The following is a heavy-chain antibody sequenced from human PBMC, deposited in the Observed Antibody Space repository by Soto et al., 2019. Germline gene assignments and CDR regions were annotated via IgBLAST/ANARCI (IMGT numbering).Heavy chain of an antibody. V-gene: IGHV3-7*01. CDR1: GFTFSSFW. D-gene: IGHD2-15*01. CDR2: IKPDGSEQ. J-gene: IGHJ4*02. CDR3: GGGLVVHGALLDH. Sequence: EVQLVESGGGLVQPGGSLRLSCAASGFTFSSFWMSWVRQVPGKGLEWVGNIKPDGSEQCYLDSVKGRFSISRDNAKNSLYLQMNSLRAEDTAVYYCGGGLVVHGALLDHWGQGTLVTVSS.